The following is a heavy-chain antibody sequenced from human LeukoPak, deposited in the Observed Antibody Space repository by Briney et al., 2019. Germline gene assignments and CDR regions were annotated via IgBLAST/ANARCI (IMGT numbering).Heavy chain of an antibody. Sequence: PGGSLRLSCAASGFTFSSYAMSWVRQAPGKGLEWVSAISGSGGSTYYADSVKGRFTISRDNSKNTLYLQMNSLRAEDTAVYYCPKDHYLTRYHWFDPWGQGTLVTVSS. D-gene: IGHD1-14*01. V-gene: IGHV3-23*01. CDR2: ISGSGGST. J-gene: IGHJ5*02. CDR1: GFTFSSYA. CDR3: PKDHYLTRYHWFDP.